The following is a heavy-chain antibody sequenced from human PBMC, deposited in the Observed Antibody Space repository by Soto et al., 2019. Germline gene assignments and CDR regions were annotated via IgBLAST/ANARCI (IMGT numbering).Heavy chain of an antibody. CDR1: GYRLSIYV. J-gene: IGHJ5*02. V-gene: IGHV1-18*01. CDR3: ARIWFGELLSQYSWFDP. D-gene: IGHD3-10*01. Sequence: CKASGYRLSIYVISWRRKNNGQGLEWMGWISAYNGNTNYAQKLQGRVTMTTDTSTSTAYMELRSLRSDDTAVYYCARIWFGELLSQYSWFDPWGQGTLVTVSS. CDR2: ISAYNGNT.